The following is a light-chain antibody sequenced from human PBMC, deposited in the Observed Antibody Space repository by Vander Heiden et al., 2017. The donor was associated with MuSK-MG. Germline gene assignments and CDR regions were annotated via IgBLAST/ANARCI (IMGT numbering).Light chain of an antibody. CDR2: GSS. J-gene: IGKJ2*01. Sequence: DIKMNQSPSSLSASVGDRVTITCRASHSINRYLNWYQQRPGQAPKVLIYGSSSLHSVVPSMFSGSGSRTDFTLTISRLQPEDFATYFCQQSFSIPRTFGQGTKLQIK. CDR1: HSINRY. CDR3: QQSFSIPRT. V-gene: IGKV1-39*01.